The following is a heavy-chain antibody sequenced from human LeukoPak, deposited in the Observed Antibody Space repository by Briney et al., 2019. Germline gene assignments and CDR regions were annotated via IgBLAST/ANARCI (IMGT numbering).Heavy chain of an antibody. Sequence: SETLSLTCSVSADSITNYYWNWIRQPAGKGLEWIGRIYTSGSTNYNPSPKSRVTMSIDTSRNQFSLRLTSVTAADTAVYYCARSYYYDSSGYSDYWGQGTLVTVSS. CDR3: ARSYYYDSSGYSDY. CDR1: ADSITNYY. V-gene: IGHV4-4*07. CDR2: IYTSGST. D-gene: IGHD3-22*01. J-gene: IGHJ4*02.